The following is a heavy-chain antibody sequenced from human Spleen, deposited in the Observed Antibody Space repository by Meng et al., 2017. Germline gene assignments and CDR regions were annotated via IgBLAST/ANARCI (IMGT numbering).Heavy chain of an antibody. Sequence: QLRQCGGRLLKPSENLYLPCAVYGVSFSGYYWRWIRQPPGKGLEWIGEINHSGSTNYTPYLNSRVTISVDTSKNQSSLKLSSATDADTGVYYCARGPIAAAGRAYYWFDPWGQGTLVTVSS. V-gene: IGHV4-34*01. CDR3: ARGPIAAAGRAYYWFDP. CDR1: GVSFSGYY. D-gene: IGHD6-13*01. J-gene: IGHJ5*02. CDR2: INHSGST.